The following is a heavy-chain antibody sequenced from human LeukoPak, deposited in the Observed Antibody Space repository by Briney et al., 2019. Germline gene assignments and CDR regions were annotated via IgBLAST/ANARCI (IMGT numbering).Heavy chain of an antibody. D-gene: IGHD6-13*01. J-gene: IGHJ6*03. CDR2: IIPILGIA. CDR1: GGTFSSYT. Sequence: VASVKVSCKASGGTFSSYTISWVRQAPGQGLEWMGRIIPILGIANYAQKFQGRVTITADKSTSTAYIELSSLRSEDTAVYYCARDRHIAAAVYYYYMDVWGKGTPVTVSS. V-gene: IGHV1-69*04. CDR3: ARDRHIAAAVYYYYMDV.